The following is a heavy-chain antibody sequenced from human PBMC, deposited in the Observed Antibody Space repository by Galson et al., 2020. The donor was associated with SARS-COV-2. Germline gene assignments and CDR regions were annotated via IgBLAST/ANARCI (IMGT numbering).Heavy chain of an antibody. Sequence: GGSLRLSCAASGFTFSSYAMHWVRQAPGKGLEWVAVISYDGSNKSYADSVKGRFTISRDNSTNTLYLQMNSLRAEDTAVYYCASNSIMTRDYYYYGMDVWGQGTTVTVSS. D-gene: IGHD1-1*01. CDR2: ISYDGSNK. CDR1: GFTFSSYA. V-gene: IGHV3-30*04. CDR3: ASNSIMTRDYYYYGMDV. J-gene: IGHJ6*02.